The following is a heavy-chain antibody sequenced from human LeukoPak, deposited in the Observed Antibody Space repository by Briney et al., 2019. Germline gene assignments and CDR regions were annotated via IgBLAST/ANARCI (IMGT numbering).Heavy chain of an antibody. J-gene: IGHJ1*01. V-gene: IGHV3-74*01. CDR2: INGDGSST. CDR1: GFTFSRYW. D-gene: IGHD1-26*01. Sequence: GGSLRLSCAASGFTFSRYWMYWLRQAPGKGLVWVSRINGDGSSTSSADSVKGRFTISRDNAKNTLYLQMNSLRADDTAVYYCAADVMGARVKWGQRTLVTVSS. CDR3: AADVMGARVK.